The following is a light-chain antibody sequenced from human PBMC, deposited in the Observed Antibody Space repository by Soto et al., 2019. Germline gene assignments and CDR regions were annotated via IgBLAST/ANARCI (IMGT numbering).Light chain of an antibody. Sequence: EIVMTQCPATLSVSPGERGSLSCRASQSVSSNLAWYQQKPRQAPGLLIYGASTRATGMPARFSGSGSGTVFTLTISRLQAEDFAVYYCQQYNNWPPWTFGQGTKVEIK. CDR2: GAS. J-gene: IGKJ1*01. CDR3: QQYNNWPPWT. CDR1: QSVSSN. V-gene: IGKV3-15*01.